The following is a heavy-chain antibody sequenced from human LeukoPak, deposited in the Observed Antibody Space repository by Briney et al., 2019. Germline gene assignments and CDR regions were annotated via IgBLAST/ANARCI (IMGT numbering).Heavy chain of an antibody. J-gene: IGHJ6*02. D-gene: IGHD2-15*01. CDR2: MNPNSGNT. Sequence: ASVKVSRKASGYTFTSYDINWVRQATGQGLEWMGWMNPNSGNTGYAQKFQGRVTMTRNTSISTAYMELSSLRSEDTAVYYCARAVAATYGMDVWGQGTTVTVSS. CDR1: GYTFTSYD. V-gene: IGHV1-8*01. CDR3: ARAVAATYGMDV.